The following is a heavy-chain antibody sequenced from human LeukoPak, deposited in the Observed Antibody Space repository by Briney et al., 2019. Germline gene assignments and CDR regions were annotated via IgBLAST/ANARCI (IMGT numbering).Heavy chain of an antibody. CDR2: IIPIFGTA. CDR3: AREMGIAAAGTAEDY. J-gene: IGHJ4*02. D-gene: IGHD6-13*01. Sequence: SVKVSCKASGGTFSSYAISWVRQAPGQGLEWMGGIIPIFGTANYAQKFQGRVTITADESTSTAYMELSSLRSEDTAVYYCAREMGIAAAGTAEDYWGQGTLVTVSS. V-gene: IGHV1-69*01. CDR1: GGTFSSYA.